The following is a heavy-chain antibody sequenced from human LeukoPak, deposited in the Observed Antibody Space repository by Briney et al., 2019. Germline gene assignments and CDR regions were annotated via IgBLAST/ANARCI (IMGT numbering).Heavy chain of an antibody. CDR2: ISAYNGNT. Sequence: ASMKVSCKASGYTFTSYGISWVRQAPGQGLEWMGWISAYNGNTNYAQKLQGRVTMTTDTSTSTAYMELRSLRSDDTAVYYCARDPTYVSKQQLDYYYGMDVWGKGTTVTVSS. D-gene: IGHD6-13*01. CDR1: GYTFTSYG. CDR3: ARDPTYVSKQQLDYYYGMDV. V-gene: IGHV1-18*04. J-gene: IGHJ6*04.